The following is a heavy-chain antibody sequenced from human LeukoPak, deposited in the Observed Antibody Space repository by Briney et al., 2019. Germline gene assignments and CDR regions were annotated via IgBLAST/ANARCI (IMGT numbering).Heavy chain of an antibody. D-gene: IGHD2-15*01. CDR1: GFTFSSYA. Sequence: GGSLRLSCAASGFTFSSYAMSWVRQAPGKGLEWVSGISGSGGSTYSADSVKGRFTISRDNSKNTLYLQMNSLRAEDTAVYYCAKLPIVVVVAATWWFDPWGQGTLVTVSS. V-gene: IGHV3-23*01. J-gene: IGHJ5*02. CDR3: AKLPIVVVVAATWWFDP. CDR2: ISGSGGST.